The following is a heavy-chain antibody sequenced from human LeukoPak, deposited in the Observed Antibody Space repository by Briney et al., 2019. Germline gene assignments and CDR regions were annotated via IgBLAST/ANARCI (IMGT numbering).Heavy chain of an antibody. CDR2: TVVGSGNT. Sequence: SVKVSCKASGFIFTSSAVQWVRQARGQRLEWLGWTVVGSGNTNYAQTFQERVTITRDMSTSTAYMELSSLRSEDTAVYYCAADIYPTYGEVPTFDYWGQGTLVTVSS. CDR3: AADIYPTYGEVPTFDY. D-gene: IGHD4-17*01. J-gene: IGHJ4*02. V-gene: IGHV1-58*01. CDR1: GFIFTSSA.